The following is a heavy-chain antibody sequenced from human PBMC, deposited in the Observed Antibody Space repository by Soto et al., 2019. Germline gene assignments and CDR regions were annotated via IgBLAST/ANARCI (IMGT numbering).Heavy chain of an antibody. D-gene: IGHD2-2*01. CDR3: ARERSVGYCITTTCPKPFYYYAMDV. CDR2: IIPIFGTP. CDR1: GGTFTNYA. J-gene: IGHJ6*02. V-gene: IGHV1-69*13. Sequence: ASVKVSCKASGGTFTNYAFSWVRQAPGQGLEWMGGIIPIFGTPDYAQKFQGRVTITADESTRTASMELSSLRFDDTAVYYCARERSVGYCITTTCPKPFYYYAMDVWGQGTTVTVSS.